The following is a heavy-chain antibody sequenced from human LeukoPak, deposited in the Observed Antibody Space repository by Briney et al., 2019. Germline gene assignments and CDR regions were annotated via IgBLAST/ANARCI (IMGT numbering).Heavy chain of an antibody. V-gene: IGHV4-61*01. Sequence: SETLSLTCTVSGGSISSGSYYWGRIRQPPGKGLEWIGNIYYSGSTNYNPSLKSRVTISVDTCKNQFSLKLSSVTAADTAVYYCARGSQQPKRNPGTYYFDYWGQGTLVTVSS. CDR3: ARGSQQPKRNPGTYYFDY. CDR2: IYYSGST. J-gene: IGHJ4*02. CDR1: GGSISSGSYY. D-gene: IGHD1-14*01.